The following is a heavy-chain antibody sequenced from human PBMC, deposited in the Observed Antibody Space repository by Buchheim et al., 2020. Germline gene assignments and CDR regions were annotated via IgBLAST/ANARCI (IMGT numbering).Heavy chain of an antibody. Sequence: EVQLVESGGGLVQPGGSLRLSCAASGFTFSSYWMHWVRQAPGKGPVWVSHINSDGSSTTYADSVKGRFTISRDKAKSNLYLQMNSLRGEDTAVYYCARGAYSFVEIDAFDMWGQGT. CDR3: ARGAYSFVEIDAFDM. J-gene: IGHJ3*02. CDR1: GFTFSSYW. CDR2: INSDGSST. D-gene: IGHD3-16*01. V-gene: IGHV3-74*03.